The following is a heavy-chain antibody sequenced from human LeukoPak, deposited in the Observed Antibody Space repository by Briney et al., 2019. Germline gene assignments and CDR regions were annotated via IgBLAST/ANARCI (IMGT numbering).Heavy chain of an antibody. CDR3: AKDGPDDFWTGYDY. V-gene: IGHV3-23*01. D-gene: IGHD3-3*01. Sequence: GGSLRLSCAASGFTFSSYAMSWVRQAPGKGLEWVSAISGSGGSTYYADSAKGRFTISRDNSKNTLYLQMNSLRAEDTAVYYCAKDGPDDFWTGYDYWGQGTLVTVSS. J-gene: IGHJ4*02. CDR2: ISGSGGST. CDR1: GFTFSSYA.